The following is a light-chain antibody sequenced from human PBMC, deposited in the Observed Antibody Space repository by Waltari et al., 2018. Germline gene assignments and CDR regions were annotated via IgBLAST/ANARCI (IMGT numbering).Light chain of an antibody. CDR1: SSDVGTYNY. J-gene: IGLJ3*02. CDR2: DVT. CDR3: SSYTTSTTWV. V-gene: IGLV2-14*03. Sequence: QSALTQPASVSASPGQSITISCTGTSSDVGTYNYVSWYQQYPGKAPKVLIYDVTKRPAVGSDRSSGSRSDNTASLTISGLQAEYEADYYCSSYTTSTTWVFGGGTKLTVL.